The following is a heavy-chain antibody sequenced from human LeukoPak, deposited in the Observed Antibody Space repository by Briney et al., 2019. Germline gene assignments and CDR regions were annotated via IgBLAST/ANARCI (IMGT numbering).Heavy chain of an antibody. Sequence: GSSVKVSCKASGGTFSSYAISWVRQAPGQGLEWMGGIIPIFGTANYAQKFQGRVTMTEDTSTDTAYMELSSLRSEDTAVYYCATVPGIAAAGIDWFDPWAREPWSPSPQ. J-gene: IGHJ5*02. CDR1: GGTFSSYA. D-gene: IGHD6-13*01. V-gene: IGHV1-69*06. CDR3: ATVPGIAAAGIDWFDP. CDR2: IIPIFGTA.